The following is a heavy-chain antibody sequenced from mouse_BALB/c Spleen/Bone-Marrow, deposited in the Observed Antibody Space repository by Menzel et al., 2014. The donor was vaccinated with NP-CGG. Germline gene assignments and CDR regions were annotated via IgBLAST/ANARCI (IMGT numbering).Heavy chain of an antibody. CDR2: IYPGDGDT. V-gene: IGHV1-80*01. J-gene: IGHJ1*01. Sequence: VHLVESGAELVRPGSSVKISCKASGYAFSSYWMNWVKQRPGQGLEWIGQIYPGDGDTNYNGKFKGKAALTADKSSSTAYMQLSSLTSEDSAVYFCARRVYGNYWYFDVWGAGTTVTASS. CDR3: ARRVYGNYWYFDV. D-gene: IGHD2-1*01. CDR1: GYAFSSYW.